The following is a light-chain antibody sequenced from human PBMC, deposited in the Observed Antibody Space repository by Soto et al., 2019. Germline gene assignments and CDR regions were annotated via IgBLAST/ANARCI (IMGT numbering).Light chain of an antibody. V-gene: IGLV2-23*02. Sequence: QSVLTQPASVSGSPGQSITIFCTGTSSDVGSYNLVSWYQQYPGKAPKLMISEVSKRPSGVSNRFSGSKSGNTASLTISGLQAEDEADYYCCSYAGSITSAYVFGTGTKVTVL. J-gene: IGLJ1*01. CDR1: SSDVGSYNL. CDR2: EVS. CDR3: CSYAGSITSAYV.